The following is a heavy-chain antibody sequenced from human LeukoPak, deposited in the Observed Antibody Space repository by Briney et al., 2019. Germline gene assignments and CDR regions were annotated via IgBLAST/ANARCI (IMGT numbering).Heavy chain of an antibody. CDR1: GGSVRRSF. V-gene: IGHV4-4*07. CDR2: IYSSGST. Sequence: SETLSLTCTVCGGSVRRSFWSWIRQPAGEGLEWIGRIYSSGSTSYNPSLQSRVTISVDKSKNQFSLKLTSVTAADTALYYCARDVYSQSYYWFDPWGQGTLVTVSS. D-gene: IGHD1-26*01. J-gene: IGHJ5*02. CDR3: ARDVYSQSYYWFDP.